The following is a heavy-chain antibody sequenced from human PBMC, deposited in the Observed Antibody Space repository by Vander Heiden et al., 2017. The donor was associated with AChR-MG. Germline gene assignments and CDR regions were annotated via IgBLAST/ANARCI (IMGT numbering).Heavy chain of an antibody. V-gene: IGHV3-53*01. CDR2: IYRGCTI. Sequence: EVQLVESGGGLRQPGGSLRLACAASGFTVSSNSMSGVRKAPGKGLEWVSTIYRGCTIYYADSGKGRFTISRDNSKNTWYLKMNSLRAEETAVYYCAREVGSYGFYYYYMDVWGKGTTVTVSS. CDR1: GFTVSSNS. D-gene: IGHD5-18*01. J-gene: IGHJ6*03. CDR3: AREVGSYGFYYYYMDV.